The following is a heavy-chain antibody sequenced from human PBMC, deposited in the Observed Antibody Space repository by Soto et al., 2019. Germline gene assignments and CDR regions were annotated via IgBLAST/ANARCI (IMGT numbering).Heavy chain of an antibody. V-gene: IGHV3-7*03. CDR2: IKQDGSEK. CDR3: ARVTYDFWSGFHFDY. CDR1: GFTFSSYW. D-gene: IGHD3-3*01. Sequence: GGSLRLSCAASGFTFSSYWMSWVRQAPGKGLEWVANIKQDGSEKYYVDSVKGRFTISRDNAKNSLYLQMNSLRDEDTAVYYCARVTYDFWSGFHFDYWGQGNLVTVS. J-gene: IGHJ4*02.